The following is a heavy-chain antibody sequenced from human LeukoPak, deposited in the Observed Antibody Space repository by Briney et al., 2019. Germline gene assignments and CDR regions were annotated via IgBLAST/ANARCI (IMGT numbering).Heavy chain of an antibody. Sequence: SVKVSCKTSGGTFSSYAINWVRQAPGQGLEWMGRIIPIFHSANYAQKFQGRVTITTEQSTSTAYMELRSLRSDDTAVYYCARDPVKSYDFWSGPPLYYYYYMDVWGKGTTVTVSS. CDR3: ARDPVKSYDFWSGPPLYYYYYMDV. D-gene: IGHD3-3*01. CDR1: GGTFSSYA. J-gene: IGHJ6*03. V-gene: IGHV1-69*05. CDR2: IIPIFHSA.